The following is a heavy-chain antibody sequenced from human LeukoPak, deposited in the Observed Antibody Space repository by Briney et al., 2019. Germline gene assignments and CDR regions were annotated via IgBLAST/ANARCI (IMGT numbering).Heavy chain of an antibody. Sequence: PSETLSLTCTVSGYSISSGYYWGWIRQPPGKGLEWIGSIYHSGSTYYNPSLKSRVTISVDTSKNQFSLKLSSVTAADTAVYYCARLVAHMDVWGKGTTVTVSS. CDR1: GYSISSGYY. J-gene: IGHJ6*03. V-gene: IGHV4-38-2*02. D-gene: IGHD5-12*01. CDR2: IYHSGST. CDR3: ARLVAHMDV.